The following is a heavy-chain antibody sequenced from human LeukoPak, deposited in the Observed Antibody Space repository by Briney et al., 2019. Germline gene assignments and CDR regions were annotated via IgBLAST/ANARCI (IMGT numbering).Heavy chain of an antibody. D-gene: IGHD3-10*01. V-gene: IGHV5-51*01. Sequence: GESLKISCKGSGYTFTSYWLGWVRQMPGKGLEWMGIIYPGDSDTRYSPSFQGQVTISADKSISTAYLQWSSLKASVTAMYYCARTITMVRGPIITGYYFDYWGQGTLVTVSS. CDR2: IYPGDSDT. CDR3: ARTITMVRGPIITGYYFDY. CDR1: GYTFTSYW. J-gene: IGHJ4*02.